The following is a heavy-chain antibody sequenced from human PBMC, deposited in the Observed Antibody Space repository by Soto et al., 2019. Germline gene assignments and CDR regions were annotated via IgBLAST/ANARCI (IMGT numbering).Heavy chain of an antibody. J-gene: IGHJ3*02. CDR2: ISAYNGNT. CDR1: GYTFTSYG. V-gene: IGHV1-18*04. CDR3: ARDLGYSRSWPEFRDAFDI. D-gene: IGHD6-13*01. Sequence: QVQLVQSGAEVKKPGASVKVSCKASGYTFTSYGISWVRQAPGQGLEWMGWISAYNGNTNYAQKLQGRVTMTTDTSTSAGYMEMRSLRSDDTAVYYGARDLGYSRSWPEFRDAFDIWGQGTMVTVSS.